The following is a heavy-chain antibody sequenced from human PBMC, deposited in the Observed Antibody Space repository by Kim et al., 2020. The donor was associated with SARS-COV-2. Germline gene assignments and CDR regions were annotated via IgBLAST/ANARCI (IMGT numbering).Heavy chain of an antibody. J-gene: IGHJ3*02. CDR3: AKVLTMIVVTLAFDI. Sequence: ADSVKGRFNISRDNSKNTLYLQMNSLRAEDTAVYYCAKVLTMIVVTLAFDIWGQGTMVTVSS. D-gene: IGHD3-22*01. V-gene: IGHV3-23*01.